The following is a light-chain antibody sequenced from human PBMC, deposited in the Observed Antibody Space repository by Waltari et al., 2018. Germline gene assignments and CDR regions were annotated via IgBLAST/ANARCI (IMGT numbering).Light chain of an antibody. CDR3: QHYVRLPAT. CDR2: GAS. Sequence: EVVLTQSPGTLALSPGERANISCRASQSVSRALAWYQQKPGQAPRLLIYGASIRATGIPDRFSGSGSGTDFSLTISRLEPADSAMYYCQHYVRLPATFGQGTKVEIK. J-gene: IGKJ1*01. CDR1: QSVSRA. V-gene: IGKV3-20*01.